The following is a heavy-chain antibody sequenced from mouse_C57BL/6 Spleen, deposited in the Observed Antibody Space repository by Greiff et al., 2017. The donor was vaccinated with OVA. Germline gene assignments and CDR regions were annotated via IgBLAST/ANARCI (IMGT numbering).Heavy chain of an antibody. CDR2: IDPSDSYT. Sequence: QVQLQQPGAELVMPGASVKLSCKASGYTFTSYWMHWVKQRPGQGLEWIGEIDPSDSYTNYNQKFKGKSTLTVDKSSSTAYMQLSSLTSEDSAVYYCARLLRRGDYFDYWGQGTTLTVSS. J-gene: IGHJ2*01. D-gene: IGHD1-1*01. CDR3: ARLLRRGDYFDY. CDR1: GYTFTSYW. V-gene: IGHV1-69*01.